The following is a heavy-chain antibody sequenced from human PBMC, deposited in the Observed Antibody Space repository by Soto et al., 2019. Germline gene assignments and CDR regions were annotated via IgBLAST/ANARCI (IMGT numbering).Heavy chain of an antibody. J-gene: IGHJ4*02. D-gene: IGHD2-8*01. CDR1: XYTFTHYY. V-gene: IGHV1-46*01. CDR3: ARPPFPGCINGVCYPCDH. Sequence: ASVKVSCKASXYTFTHYYIXWVRXXXXXXXERMGMINPSGGSTDYAQKFQGRVTMTTDTSTTTVYMELSSLRSDDTAVYYCARPPFPGCINGVCYPCDHWGQGTLXPVS. CDR2: INPSGGST.